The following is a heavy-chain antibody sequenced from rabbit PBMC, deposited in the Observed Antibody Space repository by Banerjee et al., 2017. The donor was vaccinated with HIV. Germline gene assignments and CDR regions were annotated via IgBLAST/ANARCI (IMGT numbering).Heavy chain of an antibody. V-gene: IGHV1S40*01. Sequence: QSLEESGGDLVKPGASLTLTCTASGFSFSSIYYMCWVRQAPGKGLEWIACIFGGSVGSTYYANWAKGRFTISITSSTTVTLQMTSLTAADTATYFCARDLAGVIGWNFNLWGPGTLVTVS. J-gene: IGHJ4*01. CDR2: IFGGSVGST. D-gene: IGHD4-1*01. CDR3: ARDLAGVIGWNFNL. CDR1: GFSFSSIYY.